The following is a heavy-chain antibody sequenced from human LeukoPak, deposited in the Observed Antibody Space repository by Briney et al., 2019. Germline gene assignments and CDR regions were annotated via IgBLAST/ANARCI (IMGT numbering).Heavy chain of an antibody. D-gene: IGHD6-13*01. Sequence: PGGSLRLSCAASGFTSTTYGLHWVRQAPGKGLEWVAAIASNGGSEYYADSVKGRFTISRDNSKNTLFLQMNSLRPDDTAVYYCAKRGHYSINWYHYFDYWGQGTLVTVSS. J-gene: IGHJ4*02. CDR1: GFTSTTYG. CDR2: IASNGGSE. V-gene: IGHV3-30*18. CDR3: AKRGHYSINWYHYFDY.